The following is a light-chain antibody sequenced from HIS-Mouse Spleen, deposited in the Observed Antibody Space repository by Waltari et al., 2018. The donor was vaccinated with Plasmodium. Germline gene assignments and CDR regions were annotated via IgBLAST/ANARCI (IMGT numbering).Light chain of an antibody. V-gene: IGLV2-23*03. CDR1: SSDVGSYNL. Sequence: QSALTQPASVSGSPGQSITISFTGTSSDVGSYNLVSWYQQHPGKAPKIMIYEGSKRPSGVSNRFSGSKSGNTASLTISGLQAEDEADYYCCSYAGSSTFVFGGGTKLTVL. J-gene: IGLJ3*02. CDR3: CSYAGSSTFV. CDR2: EGS.